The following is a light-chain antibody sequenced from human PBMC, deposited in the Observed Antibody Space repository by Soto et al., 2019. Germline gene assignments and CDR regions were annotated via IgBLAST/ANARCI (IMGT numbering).Light chain of an antibody. CDR1: SGHSSYA. CDR2: LNSDGSH. J-gene: IGLJ7*01. V-gene: IGLV4-69*01. Sequence: QPVLTQSPSASASLGASVKLTCTLSSGHSSYAIAWHQQQPEKGPRYLMKLNSDGSHSKGDGIPDRCSGSSSGAERYLTISSLQSEDEADYYCQTWGTGIHVFGGGTQLTVL. CDR3: QTWGTGIHV.